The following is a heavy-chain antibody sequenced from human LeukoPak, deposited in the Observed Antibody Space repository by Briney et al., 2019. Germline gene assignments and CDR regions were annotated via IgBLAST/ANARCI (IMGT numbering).Heavy chain of an antibody. V-gene: IGHV1-24*01. Sequence: GASVKFSCKVSGYTLTELSMHWVRQAPGKGLEWMGGFDPEDGETIYAQKFQGRVTMTEDTSTDTAYMELSSLRSEDTAVYYCARASIAVADLDYWGQGTLVTVSS. CDR2: FDPEDGET. CDR3: ARASIAVADLDY. J-gene: IGHJ4*02. CDR1: GYTLTELS. D-gene: IGHD6-19*01.